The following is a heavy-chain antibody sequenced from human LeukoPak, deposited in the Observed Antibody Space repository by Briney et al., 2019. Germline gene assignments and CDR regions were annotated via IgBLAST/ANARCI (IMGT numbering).Heavy chain of an antibody. D-gene: IGHD1-1*01. Sequence: GGSLRLSCAASGFTFTKYAMSWVRQAPGKGLEWVSAVSGSGGGTYYADSVKGRFTVSRDNSKNTLYLHMNSLRAEDTAVYYCGGREDQLVYDYWGQGTLVTVSS. V-gene: IGHV3-23*01. CDR3: GGREDQLVYDY. CDR1: GFTFTKYA. J-gene: IGHJ4*02. CDR2: VSGSGGGT.